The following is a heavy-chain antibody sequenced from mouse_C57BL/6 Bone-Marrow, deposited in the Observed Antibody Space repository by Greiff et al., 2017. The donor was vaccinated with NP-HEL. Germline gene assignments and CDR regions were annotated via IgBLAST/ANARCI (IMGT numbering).Heavy chain of an antibody. CDR3: ARGGWLRPMDY. J-gene: IGHJ4*01. CDR1: GYSITSGYY. Sequence: EVQLQQSGPGLVKPSQSLSLTCSVTGYSITSGYYWNWIRQFPGNKLEWMGYIRYDGSNNYNPSLKNRISITRDTSKNQFFLKLNSVTTEDTATYYCARGGWLRPMDYWGQGTSVTVSS. CDR2: IRYDGSN. D-gene: IGHD2-2*01. V-gene: IGHV3-6*01.